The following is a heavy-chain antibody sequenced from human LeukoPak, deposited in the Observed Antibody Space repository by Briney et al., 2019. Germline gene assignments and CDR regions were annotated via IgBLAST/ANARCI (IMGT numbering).Heavy chain of an antibody. Sequence: SETLSLTCTVSGGSISSYYWSWIRQPPGKGLEWIRYIYYSGSTNYNPSLKSRVTISVDTSKNQFSLKLSSVTAADTAVYYCARRGYSYGYGGYYYYYMDVWGKGTTVTVSS. CDR2: IYYSGST. CDR1: GGSISSYY. J-gene: IGHJ6*03. D-gene: IGHD5-18*01. CDR3: ARRGYSYGYGGYYYYYMDV. V-gene: IGHV4-59*08.